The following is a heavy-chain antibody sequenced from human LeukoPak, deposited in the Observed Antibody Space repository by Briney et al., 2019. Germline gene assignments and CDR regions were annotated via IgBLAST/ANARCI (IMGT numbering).Heavy chain of an antibody. CDR3: ARDRGYNYGYSDY. J-gene: IGHJ4*02. CDR2: ISSSSSTI. D-gene: IGHD5-18*01. V-gene: IGHV3-48*01. Sequence: PGGSLRLSCAASGFTFSSYSMNWVRQAPGKGLEWVSYISSSSSTIDYADSVKGRFTISRDNAKNSLYLQMNSLRAEDTAVYYCARDRGYNYGYSDYWGQGTLVTVSS. CDR1: GFTFSSYS.